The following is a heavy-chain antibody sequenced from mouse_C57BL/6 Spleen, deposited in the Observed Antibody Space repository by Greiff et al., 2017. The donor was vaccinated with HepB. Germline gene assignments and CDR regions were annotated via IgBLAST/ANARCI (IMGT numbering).Heavy chain of an antibody. CDR3: ARHLLWYRGFAY. CDR1: GFTFSSYT. Sequence: EVKLVESGGGLVKPGGSLKLSCAASGFTFSSYTMSWVRQTPEKRLEWVATISGGGGNTYYPDSVKGRVTISRDNAKHTLYLQMSSLRSEDTALYYCARHLLWYRGFAYWGQGTLVTVSA. V-gene: IGHV5-9*01. J-gene: IGHJ3*01. CDR2: ISGGGGNT. D-gene: IGHD2-1*01.